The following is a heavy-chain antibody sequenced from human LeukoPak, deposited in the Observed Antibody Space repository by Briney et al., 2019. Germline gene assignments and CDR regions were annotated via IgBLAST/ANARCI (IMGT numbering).Heavy chain of an antibody. CDR3: ARDRAIAVAGGDYGMDV. V-gene: IGHV3-48*03. CDR2: ISSSGSTI. D-gene: IGHD6-19*01. J-gene: IGHJ6*02. CDR1: GFTFSSYE. Sequence: GGSLRLSCAASGFTFSSYEMNWVRQAPGKGLEWVSYISSSGSTIYYADSVKGRFTISRDNAKNSLYLQMNSLRAEDTAVYYCARDRAIAVAGGDYGMDVWGQGTTVTVSS.